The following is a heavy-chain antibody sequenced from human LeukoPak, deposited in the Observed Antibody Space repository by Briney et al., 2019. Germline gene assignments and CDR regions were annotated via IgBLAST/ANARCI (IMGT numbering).Heavy chain of an antibody. Sequence: PSETLSLTCTASGYSISSGYYWGWIRQPPGKGLEWIGSIYHSGSTYYNPSLKSRVTISVDTSKNQFSLKLSSVTAADTAVYYCARAISTVAGGGTFDYWGQGTLVTVSS. CDR1: GYSISSGYY. CDR3: ARAISTVAGGGTFDY. J-gene: IGHJ4*02. D-gene: IGHD6-19*01. V-gene: IGHV4-38-2*02. CDR2: IYHSGST.